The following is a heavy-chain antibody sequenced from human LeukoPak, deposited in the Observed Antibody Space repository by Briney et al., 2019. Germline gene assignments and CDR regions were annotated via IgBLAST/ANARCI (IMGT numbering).Heavy chain of an antibody. V-gene: IGHV3-11*01. CDR3: TRDLGGATWGEWNY. CDR2: ISSSGGTI. J-gene: IGHJ4*02. CDR1: GFTFSDYY. D-gene: IGHD1-26*01. Sequence: SGGSLRLSCAASGFTFSDYYMSWIRQAPGKGLEWVSYISSSGGTIYYADSVKGRFTISRDNAKNSLYLQMNSLRAEDTAVYYCTRDLGGATWGEWNYWGQGTLVTVSS.